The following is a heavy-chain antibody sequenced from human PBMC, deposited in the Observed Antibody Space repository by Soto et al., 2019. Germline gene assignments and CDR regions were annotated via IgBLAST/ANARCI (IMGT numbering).Heavy chain of an antibody. CDR2: SSALNGFT. J-gene: IGHJ4*02. Sequence: QLQLVQSGSEVKKPGASVKVSCKTSGFTFTNYGFTWVRQAPGKGLEWMGWSSALNGFTNYAQDFQGRVTLTTDSSTNTAYMELRGLRSDDTDFYYCAATTSIAIGFRDWGQGTMVSVAS. D-gene: IGHD6-6*01. CDR3: AATTSIAIGFRD. CDR1: GFTFTNYG. V-gene: IGHV1-18*01.